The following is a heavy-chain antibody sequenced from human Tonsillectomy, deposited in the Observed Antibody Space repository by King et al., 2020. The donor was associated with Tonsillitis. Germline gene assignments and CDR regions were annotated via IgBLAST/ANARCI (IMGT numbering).Heavy chain of an antibody. CDR3: ARVELPYNWFDP. Sequence: QLQESGPGLVKPSETLSLTCTVSGGSISSYYWSWIRQPPGKGLEWIGYMDYLGSTNYNPSLKSRVTISVDTSKNQFSLKLSSVTAADTAVYYCARVELPYNWFDPWGQGTLVTVSS. CDR1: GGSISSYY. V-gene: IGHV4-59*01. D-gene: IGHD1-7*01. J-gene: IGHJ5*02. CDR2: MDYLGST.